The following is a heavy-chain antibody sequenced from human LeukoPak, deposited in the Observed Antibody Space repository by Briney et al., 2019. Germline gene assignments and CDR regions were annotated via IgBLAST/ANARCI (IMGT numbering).Heavy chain of an antibody. D-gene: IGHD3-22*01. CDR3: ARDPSYYYDSSFL. CDR2: ISSSSGII. CDR1: GFTFSSSD. V-gene: IGHV3-48*01. Sequence: GGSLRLSCAASGFTFSSSDMNWVRQAPGKGLEWLSYISSSSGIIYYVDSVKGRFTISRDNGKNSLYLQMNSLRAEDTAVYYCARDPSYYYDSSFLWGQGTLVTVSS. J-gene: IGHJ4*02.